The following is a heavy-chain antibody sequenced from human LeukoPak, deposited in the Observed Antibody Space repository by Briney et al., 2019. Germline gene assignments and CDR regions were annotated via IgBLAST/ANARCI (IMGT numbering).Heavy chain of an antibody. J-gene: IGHJ4*02. CDR2: INPNSGGT. CDR3: ARAGTAMLSYYFDY. D-gene: IGHD5-18*01. CDR1: GYTFTGYY. V-gene: IGHV1-2*04. Sequence: GASVKVSCKASGYTFTGYYMHWVRQAPGQGLEWMGWINPNSGGTNYAQKFQGWVTMTRDTSISTAYMELSRLRSDDTAVYYCARAGTAMLSYYFDYWGQGTLVTVSS.